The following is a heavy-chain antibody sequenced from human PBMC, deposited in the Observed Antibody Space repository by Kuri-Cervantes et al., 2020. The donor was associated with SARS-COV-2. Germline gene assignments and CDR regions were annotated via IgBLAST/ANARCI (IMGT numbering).Heavy chain of an antibody. D-gene: IGHD4-11*01. J-gene: IGHJ4*02. CDR2: INHSGST. CDR3: ARAGVRVLVDLYSNPGFDY. Sequence: SQTLSLTCAVYGGSFSGYYWSWIRQPPGKGLEWIGEINHSGSTNYNPSLKSRVTISVDTSKNQFSLKLSSVTAADTAVYYCARAGVRVLVDLYSNPGFDYWGQGTLVPSPQ. V-gene: IGHV4-34*01. CDR1: GGSFSGYY.